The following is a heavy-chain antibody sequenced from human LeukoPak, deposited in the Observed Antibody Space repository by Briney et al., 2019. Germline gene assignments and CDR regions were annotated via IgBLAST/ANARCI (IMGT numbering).Heavy chain of an antibody. Sequence: PSETLSLTCTVSGGSISSSSYYWGWIRQPPGKGLEWIGSIYYSGSTYYNPSLKSRVTISVDTSKNQFSLKLSSVTAADTAVYYCARERTTISSTDSYFDPWGQGTLVTVSS. CDR1: GGSISSSSYY. J-gene: IGHJ5*02. CDR3: ARERTTISSTDSYFDP. V-gene: IGHV4-39*07. D-gene: IGHD1-7*01. CDR2: IYYSGST.